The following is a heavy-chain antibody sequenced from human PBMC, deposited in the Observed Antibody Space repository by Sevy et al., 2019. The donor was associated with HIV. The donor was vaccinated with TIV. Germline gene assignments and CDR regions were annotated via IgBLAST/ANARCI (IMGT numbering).Heavy chain of an antibody. CDR2: IFWDDDT. CDR3: ANRRSMRITITEFDL. D-gene: IGHD3-9*01. Sequence: SGPTLVKPTQTLTLTCTFSGFSFSTSGVGVGWIRLPPGKALEWLALIFWDDDTGYSPSLQSQLTITKDTSKHQVFLKMTNMDPLDTGTYYCANRRSMRITITEFDLWGQGTPVTVSS. V-gene: IGHV2-5*02. J-gene: IGHJ5*02. CDR1: GFSFSTSGVG.